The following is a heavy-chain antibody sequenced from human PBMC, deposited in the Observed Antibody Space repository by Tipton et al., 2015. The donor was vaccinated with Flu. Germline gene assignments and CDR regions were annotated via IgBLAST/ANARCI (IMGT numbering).Heavy chain of an antibody. V-gene: IGHV4-38-2*02. CDR1: GYSIASDYY. CDR2: IYHTGST. CDR3: ARGTDTYYYGSGMNY. Sequence: GLVKPSETLSLTCSVSGYSIASDYYWGWIRQPPGKGLEWIGNIYHTGSTCYNPSLRSRVTILVDASKNQFSLRLSSVTAADTAVYYCARGTDTYYYGSGMNYWGQGTLVTVSS. J-gene: IGHJ4*02. D-gene: IGHD3-10*01.